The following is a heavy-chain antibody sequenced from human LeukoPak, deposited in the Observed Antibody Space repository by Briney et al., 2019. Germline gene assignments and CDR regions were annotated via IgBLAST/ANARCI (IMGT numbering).Heavy chain of an antibody. CDR1: GYTFTSYA. D-gene: IGHD3-22*01. Sequence: APVKVSCKASGYTFTSYAMHWVRQAPGQRLEWMGWINAGNGNTKYSQKFQGRVTITRDTSASTAYMELSSLRSEDTAVYYCARASYYYDTWFDPWGQGTLVTVSS. CDR3: ARASYYYDTWFDP. CDR2: INAGNGNT. V-gene: IGHV1-3*01. J-gene: IGHJ5*02.